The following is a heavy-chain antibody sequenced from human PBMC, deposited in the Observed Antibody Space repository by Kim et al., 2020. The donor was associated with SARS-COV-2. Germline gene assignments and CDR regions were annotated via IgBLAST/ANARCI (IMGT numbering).Heavy chain of an antibody. CDR3: ARHEIGVTPLGMDV. V-gene: IGHV4-59*08. D-gene: IGHD4-4*01. Sequence: NPSLKRRGTISVDTSKNQFSLKLSTVTAADTAVYYCARHEIGVTPLGMDVWGQGTTVTVSS. J-gene: IGHJ6*02.